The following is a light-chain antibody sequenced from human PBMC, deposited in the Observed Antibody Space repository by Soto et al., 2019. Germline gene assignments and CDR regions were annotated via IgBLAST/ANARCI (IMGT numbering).Light chain of an antibody. J-gene: IGLJ3*02. CDR2: EVS. CDR3: TSFTSSSTWV. Sequence: QSVLTQPASVSGSPGQSITNSCTGTSSDVGGYNYVSWFQQHPGKAPKLKIYEVSNRPSGVSNRFSGSKSGYTASLTISELQAEDEADYYCTSFTSSSTWVFGGGTKLTVL. CDR1: SSDVGGYNY. V-gene: IGLV2-14*03.